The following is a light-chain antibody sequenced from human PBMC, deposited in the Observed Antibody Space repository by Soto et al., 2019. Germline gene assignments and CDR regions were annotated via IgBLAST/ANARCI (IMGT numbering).Light chain of an antibody. J-gene: IGLJ1*01. CDR3: AAWDDSLNGYV. CDR1: SSNIGSNS. Sequence: QSVLTQPPSASGTPGQRVTISCSGSSSNIGSNSVNWYQQLPGTAPKLLIYSNNQRPSGVPDRFPGSKSGTSASLAISGLQSGDEADYYCAAWDDSLNGYVFGTGTKVTVL. CDR2: SNN. V-gene: IGLV1-44*01.